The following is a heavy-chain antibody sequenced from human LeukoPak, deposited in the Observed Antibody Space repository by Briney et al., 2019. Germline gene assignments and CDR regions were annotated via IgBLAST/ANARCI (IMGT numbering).Heavy chain of an antibody. CDR2: IISIFGTA. CDR3: VRDDGSGAGSRRGALDY. D-gene: IGHD3-10*01. Sequence: ASVKVSCKASGGTFSSYAISWVRQAPGQGLEWMGGIISIFGTANYAQKFQGRVTITADESTSTAYMELSSLRSEDTAVYYCVRDDGSGAGSRRGALDYWGQGTLVTVSS. V-gene: IGHV1-69*13. J-gene: IGHJ4*02. CDR1: GGTFSSYA.